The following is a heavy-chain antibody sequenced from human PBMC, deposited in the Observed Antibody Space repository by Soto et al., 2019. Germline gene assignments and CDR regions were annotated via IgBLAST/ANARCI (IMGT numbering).Heavy chain of an antibody. CDR1: GFTFSSYG. Sequence: GGSLRLSCAASGFTFSSYGMNWVRQAPGKGLEWISYISTSSLTIYYADSVKGRFTIYRDNVKNSVYLQMNSLRGEDTAVYFCARIGSAGDYWGQGTLVTAPQ. D-gene: IGHD6-13*01. J-gene: IGHJ4*02. V-gene: IGHV3-48*01. CDR2: ISTSSLTI. CDR3: ARIGSAGDY.